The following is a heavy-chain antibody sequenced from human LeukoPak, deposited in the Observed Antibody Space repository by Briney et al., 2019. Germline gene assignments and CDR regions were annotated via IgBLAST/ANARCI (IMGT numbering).Heavy chain of an antibody. Sequence: ASVKVSCKASGYTFTSYYMHWVRQAPGQGLEWMGIINPSGGSTSYAQKFQGRVTMTRDMSTSTVYMELSSLRSEDTAVYYCARVDSSGWYSSYWGQGTLVTVSS. D-gene: IGHD6-19*01. V-gene: IGHV1-46*01. CDR1: GYTFTSYY. CDR3: ARVDSSGWYSSY. J-gene: IGHJ4*02. CDR2: INPSGGST.